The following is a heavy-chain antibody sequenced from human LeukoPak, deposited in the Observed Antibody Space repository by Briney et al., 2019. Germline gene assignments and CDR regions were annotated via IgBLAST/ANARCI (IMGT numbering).Heavy chain of an antibody. Sequence: GGSLRLSCAASGFTFSSYWMSWVRQAPGKGLEWVSSIFQGGGEIHYADSVRGRFTISRDNSRSTLFLQMNSLRAEDTAIYYCATYRQVMLPFESWGQGTLVTVSS. CDR2: IFQGGGEI. CDR1: GFTFSSYW. J-gene: IGHJ4*02. CDR3: ATYRQVMLPFES. V-gene: IGHV3-23*01. D-gene: IGHD5-18*01.